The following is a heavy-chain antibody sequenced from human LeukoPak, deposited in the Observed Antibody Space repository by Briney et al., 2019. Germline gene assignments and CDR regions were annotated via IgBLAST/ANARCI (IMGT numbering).Heavy chain of an antibody. Sequence: GGSLRLSCAASGFTFSSYAMSWVRQAPGKGLERVSGISGSGGSTYYADSVKGRFTISRDNSKNTLYLQMSSLRAEDTAVYYCAKGRYYDGSGYQYYFDYWGQGTLVTVSS. CDR2: ISGSGGST. V-gene: IGHV3-23*01. J-gene: IGHJ4*02. D-gene: IGHD3-22*01. CDR1: GFTFSSYA. CDR3: AKGRYYDGSGYQYYFDY.